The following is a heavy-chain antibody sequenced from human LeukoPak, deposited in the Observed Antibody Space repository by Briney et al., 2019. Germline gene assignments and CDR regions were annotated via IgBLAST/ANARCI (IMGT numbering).Heavy chain of an antibody. D-gene: IGHD1-26*01. J-gene: IGHJ3*02. Sequence: SETLSLTCAVYGGSFSGYYWSWIRQPPGKGLEWIGEINHSGSTNYNPSLKSRVTISVDTSKNQFSLKLNSVTAADTAVYYCGSLVGATYDAFDIWGQGTMVTVSS. CDR1: GGSFSGYY. CDR2: INHSGST. V-gene: IGHV4-34*01. CDR3: GSLVGATYDAFDI.